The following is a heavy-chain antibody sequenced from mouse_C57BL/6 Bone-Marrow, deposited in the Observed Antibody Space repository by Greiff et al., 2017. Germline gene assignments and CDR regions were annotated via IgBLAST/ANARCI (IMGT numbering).Heavy chain of an antibody. D-gene: IGHD3-2*02. CDR3: ARKGSSGYVNYFDY. Sequence: VQLKQSGPELVKPGASVKIPCKASGYTFTDYNMDWVKQSHGKSLEWIGDITPNNGGTIYTQKFKGKATLTVDKSSSTAYMELRSLTSEDTAVYYCARKGSSGYVNYFDYWGQGTTLTVSS. CDR1: GYTFTDYN. V-gene: IGHV1-18*01. J-gene: IGHJ2*01. CDR2: ITPNNGGT.